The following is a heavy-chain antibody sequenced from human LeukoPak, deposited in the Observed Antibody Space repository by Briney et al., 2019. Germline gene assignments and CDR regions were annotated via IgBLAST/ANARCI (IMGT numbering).Heavy chain of an antibody. D-gene: IGHD6-13*01. CDR1: GFTFSSYE. J-gene: IGHJ4*02. V-gene: IGHV3-48*03. CDR2: ISSSGSTI. Sequence: GGSLRLSCAASGFTFSSYEMNWVRQAPGKGLEWVSYISSSGSTIYYADSVKGRFTISRDNAKNSLYLQMNSLRAEDTAVYYCARDIAAFYFDYWGQGTLVTVSS. CDR3: ARDIAAFYFDY.